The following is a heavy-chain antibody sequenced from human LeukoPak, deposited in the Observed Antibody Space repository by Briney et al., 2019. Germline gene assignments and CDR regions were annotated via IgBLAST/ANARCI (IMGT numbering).Heavy chain of an antibody. Sequence: ASVKVSCKASGYTFTGNYIHWVRQAPGQGLEWMGRINPNSGDRNYAQKFQGRVTMTRDTSISAAYMELSSLRSDDTAVYYCARGAAVGQTRDYWGQGTLVTVSS. CDR3: ARGAAVGQTRDY. J-gene: IGHJ4*02. CDR1: GYTFTGNY. V-gene: IGHV1-2*06. D-gene: IGHD6-13*01. CDR2: INPNSGDR.